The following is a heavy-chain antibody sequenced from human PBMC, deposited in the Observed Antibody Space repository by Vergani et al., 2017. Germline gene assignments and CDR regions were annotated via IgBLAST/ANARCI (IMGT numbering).Heavy chain of an antibody. D-gene: IGHD3-10*01. CDR3: AKGYYGSGRSSFDY. CDR1: GFTFSSYA. Sequence: EVQLLESGGGLVQPGESLRLSCAASGFTFSSYAMSWVRQAPGKGLEWVSAISGSGGSTYYADSVKGRFTIARDNSKNTLYLQMNSLRTEDTAVYYCAKGYYGSGRSSFDYWGQGTLVTVSS. CDR2: ISGSGGST. J-gene: IGHJ4*02. V-gene: IGHV3-23*01.